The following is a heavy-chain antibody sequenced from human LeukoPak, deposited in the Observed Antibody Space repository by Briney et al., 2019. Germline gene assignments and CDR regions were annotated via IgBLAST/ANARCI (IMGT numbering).Heavy chain of an antibody. CDR3: ARGVITVAGNFDY. V-gene: IGHV4-30-2*01. J-gene: IGHJ4*02. CDR2: IYHSGST. D-gene: IGHD6-19*01. Sequence: PSETLSLTCAVSGGSISSGGYSWSWIRQPPGKGLEWIGYIYHSGSTYYNPSLKSRVTISVDRSKNQFSLKLSSVTAADTAVYYCARGVITVAGNFDYWGQGTLVTVSS. CDR1: GGSISSGGYS.